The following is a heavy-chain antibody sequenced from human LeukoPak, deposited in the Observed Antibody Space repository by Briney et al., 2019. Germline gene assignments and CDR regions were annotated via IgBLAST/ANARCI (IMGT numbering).Heavy chain of an antibody. V-gene: IGHV4-39*01. CDR1: GGSISSSSYY. Sequence: PSETLSLTCTVSGGSISSSSYYWGWIRQPPGKGLEWIGSIYYSGSTYYNPSLKSRVTISVDTSKNQFSLKLSSVTAADTAVYYCAVILGAFDIWGQGTMVTVSS. D-gene: IGHD3/OR15-3a*01. CDR2: IYYSGST. J-gene: IGHJ3*02. CDR3: AVILGAFDI.